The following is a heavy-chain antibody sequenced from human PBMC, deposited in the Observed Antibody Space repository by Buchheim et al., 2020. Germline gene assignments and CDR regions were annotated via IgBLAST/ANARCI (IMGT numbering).Heavy chain of an antibody. CDR3: ARLVYCGGDCYSLAGIDS. D-gene: IGHD2-21*02. CDR1: GASISSSSYY. V-gene: IGHV4-39*01. Sequence: QLQLQESGPGLVKPSETLSLTCTVSGASISSSSYYWGWIRQPPGKGLAWIGNFYSGGSPSYNPSLKRRVPISVDTSKNQFSLKVSSVTAADTAVYYCARLVYCGGDCYSLAGIDSWGQGT. CDR2: FYSGGSP. J-gene: IGHJ4*02.